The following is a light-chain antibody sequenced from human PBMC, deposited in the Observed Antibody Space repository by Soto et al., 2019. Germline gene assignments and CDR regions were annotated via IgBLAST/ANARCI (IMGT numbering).Light chain of an antibody. J-gene: IGKJ1*01. CDR3: QQYYTEPWT. Sequence: DIQMTQSPSTLSASVGDRVTITCRASQSVSSWLAWYQQKPGKAPKFLIFDASSLERGVPSRFSGHTSGTDFTLTISSLQPDDFATYYCQQYYTEPWTFGQGTRVEIK. V-gene: IGKV1-5*01. CDR1: QSVSSW. CDR2: DAS.